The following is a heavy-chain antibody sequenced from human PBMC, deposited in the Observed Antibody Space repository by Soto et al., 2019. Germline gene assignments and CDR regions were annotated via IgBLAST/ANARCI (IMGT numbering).Heavy chain of an antibody. Sequence: QVQLVQSGAEVKKPGSSVKVSCKASGGTFSSYAISWVRQAPGQGLEWMGGIIPIFGTANYAQKFQRRVTITADESTSTAYMELSSLRSEDTAVYYCARDYQQLNYYGMDVWGQGTTVTVSS. CDR2: IIPIFGTA. CDR3: ARDYQQLNYYGMDV. CDR1: GGTFSSYA. J-gene: IGHJ6*02. D-gene: IGHD6-13*01. V-gene: IGHV1-69*01.